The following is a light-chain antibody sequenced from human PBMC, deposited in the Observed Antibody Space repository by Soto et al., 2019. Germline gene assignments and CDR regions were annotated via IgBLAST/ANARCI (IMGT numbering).Light chain of an antibody. Sequence: EIVLTQSPATLSLSPGEIATLSCRASQSVSSYLACYQQKPGQAPRLLIYDASNRATGIPARFSGSGSGTDFTLTISSLEPEDFAVYYCQQRSNXHLTFGQGTKV. CDR1: QSVSSY. CDR2: DAS. CDR3: QQRSNXHLT. V-gene: IGKV3-11*01. J-gene: IGKJ1*01.